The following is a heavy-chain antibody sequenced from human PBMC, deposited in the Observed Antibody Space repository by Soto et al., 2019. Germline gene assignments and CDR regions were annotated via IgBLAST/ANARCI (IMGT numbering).Heavy chain of an antibody. CDR3: ARQGGGYDFWSGYYCDY. V-gene: IGHV4-39*01. D-gene: IGHD3-3*01. CDR2: IYYSGST. J-gene: IGHJ4*02. CDR1: GGSISSSSYY. Sequence: SETLSLTCTVSGGSISSSSYYWGWIRQPPGKGLEWIGSIYYSGSTYYNPSLKSRVTISVDTSKNQFSLKLSSVTAADTAVYYCARQGGGYDFWSGYYCDYWGQGTLVTVSS.